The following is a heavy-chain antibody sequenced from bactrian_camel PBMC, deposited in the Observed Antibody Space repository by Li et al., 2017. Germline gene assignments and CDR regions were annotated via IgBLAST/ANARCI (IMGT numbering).Heavy chain of an antibody. CDR3: AAGCPIWTGLLSGD. CDR1: AMTVGSYC. J-gene: IGHJ4*01. V-gene: IGHV3S55*01. CDR2: SDGAGTV. D-gene: IGHD6*01. Sequence: QLVESGGGSVQAGGSLRLSCVATAMTVGSYCVGWFRRAPGKEREGVAASDGAGTVSYGDFVKGRFTISKDNTKNTLTLQMNSLKPEDTAMYYCAAGCPIWTGLLSGDWGQGTQVTVS.